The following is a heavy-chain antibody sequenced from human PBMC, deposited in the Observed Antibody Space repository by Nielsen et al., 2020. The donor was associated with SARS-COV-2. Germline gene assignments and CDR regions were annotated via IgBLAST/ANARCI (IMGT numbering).Heavy chain of an antibody. Sequence: GESLKISCAASGFTFSTYAMSWVRQAPGKGLEWVSVIYCGGSFSYHADSLKGRFTISRDNSKNTLYLQMNSLRAEDTAVYYCARESAYGDYTGGFDYWGQGTLVTVSS. CDR1: GFTFSTYA. CDR2: IYCGGSFS. J-gene: IGHJ4*02. V-gene: IGHV3-23*03. CDR3: ARESAYGDYTGGFDY. D-gene: IGHD4-17*01.